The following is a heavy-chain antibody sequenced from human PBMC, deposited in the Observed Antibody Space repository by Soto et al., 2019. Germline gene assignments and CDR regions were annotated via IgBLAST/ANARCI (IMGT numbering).Heavy chain of an antibody. CDR1: GFTFSSYG. CDR2: ISYDGSNK. V-gene: IGHV3-30*18. D-gene: IGHD6-13*01. CDR3: AKDRSSAGTGNDYYYYGMDV. J-gene: IGHJ6*02. Sequence: QVQLVESGGGVVQPGRSLRLSCAASGFTFSSYGMHWVRQAPGKGLEWVAVISYDGSNKYYADSVKGRFTISRDNSKNTLYLQMTSLRAEDTAVYYCAKDRSSAGTGNDYYYYGMDVWGQGTTVTVSS.